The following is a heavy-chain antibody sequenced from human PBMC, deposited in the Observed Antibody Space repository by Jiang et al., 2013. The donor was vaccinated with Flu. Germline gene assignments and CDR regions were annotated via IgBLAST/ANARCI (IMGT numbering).Heavy chain of an antibody. CDR1: GGSFSGYY. V-gene: IGHV4-34*01. CDR3: ARLPGGALDAFDI. D-gene: IGHD3-16*01. Sequence: LKPSETLSLTCAVYGGSFSGYYWTWIRQPPGKGLEWIGEIHHTGSTNYNPTNYNPSLESRVTISVDTSTNQFSLKLNSVTAADTAVYYCARLPGGALDAFDIWGQGTMVTVSS. CDR2: IHHTGSTNYNPT. J-gene: IGHJ3*02.